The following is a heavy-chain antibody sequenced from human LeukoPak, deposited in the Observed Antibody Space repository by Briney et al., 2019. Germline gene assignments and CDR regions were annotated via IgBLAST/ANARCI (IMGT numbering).Heavy chain of an antibody. Sequence: PGGSLRLSCAASGFTFSSYSMNWVRQAPGKGLEWVSYISSSGSTIYYADSVKGRFTISRDSAKNSLSLQMNSLRDEDTAMYYCARDFRSGGGVWGQGTLVTVSS. CDR2: ISSSGSTI. J-gene: IGHJ4*02. V-gene: IGHV3-48*02. CDR1: GFTFSSYS. CDR3: ARDFRSGGGV. D-gene: IGHD5-12*01.